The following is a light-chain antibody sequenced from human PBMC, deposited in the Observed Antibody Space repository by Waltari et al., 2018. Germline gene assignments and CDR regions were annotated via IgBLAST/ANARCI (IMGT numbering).Light chain of an antibody. J-gene: IGLJ3*02. CDR3: AAWDDSLNGV. Sequence: QSVLTQPPSASGTPGQRVTISCSGSSSTIGSNTVNWYQQLPGTPPKLLIYSNNQRPSGVPDRFSGSKSGTSASLAISGLQSEDEADYYCAAWDDSLNGVFGGGTKLTVL. CDR1: SSTIGSNT. V-gene: IGLV1-44*01. CDR2: SNN.